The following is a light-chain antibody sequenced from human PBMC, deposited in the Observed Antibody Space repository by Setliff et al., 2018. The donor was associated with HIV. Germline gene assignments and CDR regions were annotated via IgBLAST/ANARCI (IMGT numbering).Light chain of an antibody. CDR3: SSYAGNNNFYRL. V-gene: IGLV2-8*01. J-gene: IGLJ2*01. CDR1: SSDVGGNNY. CDR2: EVS. Sequence: QSALAQPPSASGSPGQSVTISCTGTSSDVGGNNYVSWYQQHPGKAPKLIIYEVSKRPSGVPDRFSGSKSGNTASLTVSGLQTEDEADYYCSSYAGNNNFYRLFGGGTKVTVL.